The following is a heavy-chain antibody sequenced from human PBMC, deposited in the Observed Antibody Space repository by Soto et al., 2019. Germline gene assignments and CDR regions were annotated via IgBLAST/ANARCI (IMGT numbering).Heavy chain of an antibody. CDR3: AREDSLKAWGFDY. J-gene: IGHJ4*02. Sequence: EVQLVESGGGLVQPGGSLRLSCAASGFSFSSYEMNWVRQAPGKGLEWLSYISSSGKTIYYVDSVKGRFTISRDNAKNSLSLQMNSLRAEDTAVYFCAREDSLKAWGFDYWGQGILVTVSS. CDR2: ISSSGKTI. V-gene: IGHV3-48*03. D-gene: IGHD3-16*01. CDR1: GFSFSSYE.